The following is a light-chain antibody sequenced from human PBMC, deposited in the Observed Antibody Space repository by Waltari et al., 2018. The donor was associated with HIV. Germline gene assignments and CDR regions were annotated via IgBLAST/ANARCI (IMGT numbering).Light chain of an antibody. V-gene: IGKV3-15*01. CDR2: GAS. CDR1: QSVSSN. Sequence: EKVMTQSPATLSVSPGERVTLSCRASQSVSSNLAWFQQKPGQAPRLLIYGASSRATGVPASFTGSGSGTEFTLTISSLQSEDLAVYYCQQYDDWPRTFGQGTKVEIK. CDR3: QQYDDWPRT. J-gene: IGKJ1*01.